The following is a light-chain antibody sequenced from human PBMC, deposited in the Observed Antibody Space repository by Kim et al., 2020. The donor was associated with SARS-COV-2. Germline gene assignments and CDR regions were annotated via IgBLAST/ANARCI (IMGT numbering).Light chain of an antibody. CDR3: QVWDSSSDHWV. CDR2: YDS. CDR1: NIGDKS. J-gene: IGLJ3*02. Sequence: APGQTARISCGGNNIGDKSVHWYQQKPGQAPVLVIFYDSDRPSGIPERFSGSNSGNTATLTISRVEAGDEADFYCQVWDSSSDHWVFGGGTK. V-gene: IGLV3-21*04.